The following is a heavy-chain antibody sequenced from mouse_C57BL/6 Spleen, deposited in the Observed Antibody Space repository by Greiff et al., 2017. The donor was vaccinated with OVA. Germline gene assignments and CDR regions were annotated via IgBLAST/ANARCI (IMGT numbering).Heavy chain of an antibody. Sequence: QVQLQQSGPELVKPGASVKISCKASGYAFSSSWMNWVKQRPGKGLEWIGRIYPGDGDTNYNGKFKGKATLTADKSSSTAYLQLSSLTSEDSAVYFCARNPHYYGSSLDYWGQGTTLTVSS. D-gene: IGHD1-1*01. CDR3: ARNPHYYGSSLDY. CDR1: GYAFSSSW. CDR2: IYPGDGDT. V-gene: IGHV1-82*01. J-gene: IGHJ2*01.